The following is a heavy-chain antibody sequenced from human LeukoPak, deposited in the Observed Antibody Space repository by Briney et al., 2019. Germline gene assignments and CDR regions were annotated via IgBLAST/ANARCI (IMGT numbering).Heavy chain of an antibody. V-gene: IGHV3-21*01. D-gene: IGHD3-10*01. CDR1: GFTFSSYS. CDR3: ARDRARSWYMDV. CDR2: ISSSSSYI. J-gene: IGHJ6*03. Sequence: GGSLRLSCAASGFTFSSYSMNWVRQAPGKGLEWVSSISSSSSYIYYADSVKGRFTISRDNAKNSLYLQMNSLRAEDTAVYYCARDRARSWYMDVWGKGTTVTVSS.